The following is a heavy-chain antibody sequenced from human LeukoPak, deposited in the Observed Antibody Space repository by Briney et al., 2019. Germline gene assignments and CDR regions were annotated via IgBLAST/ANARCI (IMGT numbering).Heavy chain of an antibody. CDR2: IIPIFGTA. V-gene: IGHV1-69*05. D-gene: IGHD6-6*01. Sequence: GASVKVSCKASGGTFSSYAISWVRQAPGQGLEWMGGIIPIFGTANYAQKFQGRVTITTDESTSTAYMELSSLRSEDTAVYYCARGRASSSWIDYWGQGTLVTVSS. CDR3: ARGRASSSWIDY. J-gene: IGHJ4*02. CDR1: GGTFSSYA.